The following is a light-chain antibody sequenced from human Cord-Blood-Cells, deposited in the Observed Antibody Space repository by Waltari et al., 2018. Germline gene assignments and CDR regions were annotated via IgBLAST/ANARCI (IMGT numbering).Light chain of an antibody. V-gene: IGLV2-14*03. CDR1: SSDVGGYNY. J-gene: IGLJ3*02. CDR2: DVS. CDR3: SSYTSSSTWV. Sequence: QSALTQPASVSGSPGQSITISCTGTSSDVGGYNYVSWYQQHPGKAPNLMIYDVSNRPSGFSNRFSGSKSGNTAPLTISGLQAEDEADYYCSSYTSSSTWVFGGGTKLTVL.